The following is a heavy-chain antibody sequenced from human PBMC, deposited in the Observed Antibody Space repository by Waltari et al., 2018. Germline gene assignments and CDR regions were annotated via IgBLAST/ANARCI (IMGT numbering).Heavy chain of an antibody. CDR3: ARDASTPDWFYPR. J-gene: IGHJ2*01. CDR1: GYAFNTYY. D-gene: IGHD3-9*01. V-gene: IGHV1-8*01. CDR2: INPNSEKR. Sequence: HVQLVQSGAEVREAGASLKISCMASGYAFNTYYINWVRQAPGRRLEWMGWINPNSEKRGYAQQLQSRIIMTSYNAIGTGYMELTCLTSDDTAVEEWARDASTPDWFYPRWRCGTLVTVSS.